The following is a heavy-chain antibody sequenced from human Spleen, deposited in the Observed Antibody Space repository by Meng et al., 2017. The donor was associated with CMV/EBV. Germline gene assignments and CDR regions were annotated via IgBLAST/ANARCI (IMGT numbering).Heavy chain of an antibody. D-gene: IGHD3-3*01. Sequence: GGSLRLSCAASGLTFTTYEMNWVRQAPGKGLEWVSYISSSGSTIYYADSVKGRFTISRDNAKNSLYMQMNSLRAEDTAVYYCARVAYDFWSGHYSRFWGQGTLVTVSS. J-gene: IGHJ4*02. CDR1: GLTFTTYE. V-gene: IGHV3-48*03. CDR3: ARVAYDFWSGHYSRF. CDR2: ISSSGSTI.